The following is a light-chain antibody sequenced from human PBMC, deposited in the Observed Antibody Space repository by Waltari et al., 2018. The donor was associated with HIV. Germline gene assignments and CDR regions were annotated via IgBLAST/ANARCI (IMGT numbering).Light chain of an antibody. J-gene: IGLJ3*02. V-gene: IGLV1-40*01. CDR3: QSYDSSLNGWV. CDR2: GNT. CDR1: SSNIVAGSD. Sequence: QSVLTQPPSVSGAPGRTVIISCTGSSSNIVAGSDVYWYQHCPGTAPKVLIYGNTNRPSGVPDRFSGSKSGNSASLAITGLQADDEADYYCQSYDSSLNGWVFGGGTKLTV.